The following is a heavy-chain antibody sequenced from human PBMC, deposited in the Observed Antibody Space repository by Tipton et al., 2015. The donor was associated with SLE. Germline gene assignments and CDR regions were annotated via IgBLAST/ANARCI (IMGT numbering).Heavy chain of an antibody. Sequence: SLRLSCTASGFTFAENGMTWFRQAPGKGLDWVAFIRSSAHGGTTQYAASVTGRFTISRDDSKSILYLQMNGLKTEDTAVYYCARSLNIVAAVFDIWGQGAMVTVSS. J-gene: IGHJ3*02. CDR3: ARSLNIVAAVFDI. V-gene: IGHV3-49*03. CDR2: IRSSAHGGTT. D-gene: IGHD5-12*01. CDR1: GFTFAENG.